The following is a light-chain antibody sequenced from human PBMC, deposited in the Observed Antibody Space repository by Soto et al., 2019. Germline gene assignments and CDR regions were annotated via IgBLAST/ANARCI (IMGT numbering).Light chain of an antibody. Sequence: EIVLTQSTATLSLSPGERATLSCRASQSVSSYLAWYQQKPGQAPRLLIYDASNRATGIPARFSGSGSGTDFTLTISSLEPEDFAVYYCQQRSNWPITFGQGTRLGL. J-gene: IGKJ5*01. CDR3: QQRSNWPIT. CDR1: QSVSSY. V-gene: IGKV3-11*01. CDR2: DAS.